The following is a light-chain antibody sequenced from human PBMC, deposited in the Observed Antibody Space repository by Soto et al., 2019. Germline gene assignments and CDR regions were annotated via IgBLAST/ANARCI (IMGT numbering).Light chain of an antibody. CDR3: QQYDDSPLT. CDR1: QTVNRNY. J-gene: IGKJ4*01. V-gene: IGKV3-20*01. CDR2: SAS. Sequence: IVLTQSPGTLSLSPGESATPSGRGSQTVNRNYLAWYQQRPGQAPRFLIHSASSRATGTPDRFSGSGSGTDFTLTISRLEPEDFAVYYCQQYDDSPLTFGGGTKVDI.